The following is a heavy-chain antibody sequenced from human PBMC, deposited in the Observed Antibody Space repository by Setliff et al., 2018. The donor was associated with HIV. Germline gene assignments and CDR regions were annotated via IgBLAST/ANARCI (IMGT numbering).Heavy chain of an antibody. V-gene: IGHV4-61*02. CDR1: GGSISSGSYF. CDR3: ARGAEYPNWYFDL. J-gene: IGHJ2*01. Sequence: PSETLSLTCTVSGGSISSGSYFWSWIRQPAGKGLEWIGRVYNSGSANYNPSLTSRVTMSVDTSKNQFSLNLNSLTAADTAIYYCARGAEYPNWYFDLWGRGTLVTVSS. CDR2: VYNSGSA.